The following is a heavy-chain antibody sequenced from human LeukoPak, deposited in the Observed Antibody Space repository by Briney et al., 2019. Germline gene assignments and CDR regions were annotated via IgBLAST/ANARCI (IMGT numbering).Heavy chain of an antibody. V-gene: IGHV4-59*08. CDR1: SGSISNYY. D-gene: IGHD6-13*01. CDR3: ARHSTSWYVDS. J-gene: IGHJ4*02. CDR2: IYYSGST. Sequence: SETLSLICTVSSGSISNYYWNWIRQPPGEGLEWIGYIYYSGSTNYNPSLKRRVTMSLDTSKKQYSLNLSSVTAADTAVYYFARHSTSWYVDSWGQGTLVTVSS.